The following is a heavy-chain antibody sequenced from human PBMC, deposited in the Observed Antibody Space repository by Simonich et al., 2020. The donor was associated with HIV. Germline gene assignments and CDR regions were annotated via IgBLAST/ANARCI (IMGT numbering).Heavy chain of an antibody. CDR3: AFLGGYDSSGFDAFDI. CDR2: INPNSGGT. CDR1: GYTFTVYY. D-gene: IGHD3-22*01. V-gene: IGHV1-2*02. J-gene: IGHJ3*02. Sequence: QVQLVQSGAEVKKPGASVKVSCKASGYTFTVYYMHWVRQAPGQGHERRRWINPNSGGTNYAQRCQGRVTMTRDTSISTAYMELSRLRSDDTAVYYCAFLGGYDSSGFDAFDIWGQGTMVSVSS.